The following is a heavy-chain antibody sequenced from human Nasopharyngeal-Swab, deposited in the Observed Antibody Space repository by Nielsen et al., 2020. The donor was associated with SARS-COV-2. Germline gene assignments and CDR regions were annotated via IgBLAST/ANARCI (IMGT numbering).Heavy chain of an antibody. Sequence: WSRQAPGKGREWVSSISSSSSYIYYADSVKGRFTISRDNAKNSLYLQMNSLRAEDTAVYYCARVRADYGGNSDEPSMDVWGQGTTVTVSS. D-gene: IGHD4-23*01. V-gene: IGHV3-21*01. J-gene: IGHJ6*02. CDR3: ARVRADYGGNSDEPSMDV. CDR2: ISSSSSYI.